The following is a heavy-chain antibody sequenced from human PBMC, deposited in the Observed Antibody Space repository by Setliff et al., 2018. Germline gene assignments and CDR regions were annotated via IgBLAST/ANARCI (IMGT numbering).Heavy chain of an antibody. Sequence: ESLKISCAASGFTFSSYAMSWVRQAPGKGLEWIGSIYYSGSTYYNPSLKSRVTISVDTSKNQFSLKLSSVTAADTAVYYCARRETYYNFWSGYYAYWGQGTLVTVS. CDR2: IYYSGST. CDR3: ARRETYYNFWSGYYAY. CDR1: GFTFSSYA. V-gene: IGHV4-38-2*01. J-gene: IGHJ4*02. D-gene: IGHD3-3*01.